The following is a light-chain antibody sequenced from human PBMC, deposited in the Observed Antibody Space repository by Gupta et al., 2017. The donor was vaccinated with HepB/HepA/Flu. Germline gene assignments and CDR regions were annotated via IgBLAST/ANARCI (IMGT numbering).Light chain of an antibody. V-gene: IGKV1-39*01. CDR2: AAS. CDR3: QQSGSLPGT. J-gene: IGKJ4*01. CDR1: QSISNY. Sequence: DIRMTQSPSSLSSSVGDRVTITCRASQSISNYLNWYQQKPGKAPKLLIYAASSLQSGVPSRFSGSGSGTDFTLTISSLQREDFATYYCQQSGSLPGTFGEWTKVEIK.